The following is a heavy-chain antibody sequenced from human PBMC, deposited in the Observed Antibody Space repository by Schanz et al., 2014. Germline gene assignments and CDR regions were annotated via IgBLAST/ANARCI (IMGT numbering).Heavy chain of an antibody. Sequence: QVQLVESGGGVVQPGESLRLSCAASGFAFSDYGMHWVRQAPGKGLEWVAFISYDGNEKHYPDSVKGRITICKDNSRNLLVLQNESLGDEDTAVYRCEREGEVTGRKHGDFWGRGTLVTVSS. J-gene: IGHJ1*01. V-gene: IGHV3-30*03. D-gene: IGHD2-21*02. CDR1: GFAFSDYG. CDR3: EREGEVTGRKHGDF. CDR2: ISYDGNEK.